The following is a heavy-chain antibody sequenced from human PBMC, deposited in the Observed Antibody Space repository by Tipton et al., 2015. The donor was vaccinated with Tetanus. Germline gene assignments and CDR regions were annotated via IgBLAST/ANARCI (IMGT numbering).Heavy chain of an antibody. Sequence: LRLSCTVSGGSINPYYWSWIRQPPGKGLEWIGNVYSSGSTYYNPSLKSRVTISVDTSKNQFSLKLSSVTAADTAVYYCARHRGVAADYYYGMDVWGQGTTVTVSS. V-gene: IGHV4-59*08. CDR2: VYSSGST. J-gene: IGHJ6*02. CDR1: GGSINPYY. D-gene: IGHD2-15*01. CDR3: ARHRGVAADYYYGMDV.